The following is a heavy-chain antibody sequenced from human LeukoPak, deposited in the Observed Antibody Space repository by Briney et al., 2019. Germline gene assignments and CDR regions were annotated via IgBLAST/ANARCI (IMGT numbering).Heavy chain of an antibody. J-gene: IGHJ5*02. D-gene: IGHD3-22*01. CDR2: ILSDGSKE. Sequence: GGSLRLSCAASGFTFSSYGMHWVRQAPGKGLEGGAVILSDGSKEFYTDSVKGRFTISRDNSKNTLYLQMNSLRAEDTAVYYCARVLSGSWDWFDPWGQGTLVTVSS. CDR1: GFTFSSYG. CDR3: ARVLSGSWDWFDP. V-gene: IGHV3-33*01.